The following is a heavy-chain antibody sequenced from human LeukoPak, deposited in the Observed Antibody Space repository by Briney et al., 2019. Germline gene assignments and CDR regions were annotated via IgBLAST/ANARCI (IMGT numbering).Heavy chain of an antibody. V-gene: IGHV1-69*13. J-gene: IGHJ4*02. CDR1: GDTFSIYG. CDR3: ARGGMVRGAQPVGY. Sequence: SVKVSCKAVGDTFSIYGINWVRQAPGQGLEWMGGIIPISGAAEYAQKFQGRVTITADEPTTTAYMELTSLTSDDTAVYYCARGGMVRGAQPVGYWGQGTLVTVSS. D-gene: IGHD3-10*01. CDR2: IIPISGAA.